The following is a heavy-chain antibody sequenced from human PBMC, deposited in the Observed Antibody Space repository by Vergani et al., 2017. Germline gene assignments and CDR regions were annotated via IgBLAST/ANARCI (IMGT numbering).Heavy chain of an antibody. Sequence: QVQLQESGPGLVKPSETLSLTCTVSGGSISSYYWSWIRQPPGKGLEWIGYIYYSGSTNYNPSLKSRVTISVDTSKNQFSLKLSSVTAADTAVYYCARLSTMVRGVGSWFDPWGQGTLVTVSS. V-gene: IGHV4-59*01. D-gene: IGHD3-10*01. CDR3: ARLSTMVRGVGSWFDP. J-gene: IGHJ5*02. CDR2: IYYSGST. CDR1: GGSISSYY.